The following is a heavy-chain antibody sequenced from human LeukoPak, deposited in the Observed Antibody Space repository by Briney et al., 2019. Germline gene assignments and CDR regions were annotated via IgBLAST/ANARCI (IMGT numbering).Heavy chain of an antibody. D-gene: IGHD2-2*01. CDR1: GFTFSSYA. Sequence: GGSLRLSCAASGFTFSSYAMSWVRQAPGKGLEWVSAISGSGGSTYYADSVKGRFTISRGNSKNTLYLQMNSLRAEDTAVYYCAREGPAAVWRGSYYMDVWGKGTTVTVSS. CDR3: AREGPAAVWRGSYYMDV. J-gene: IGHJ6*03. V-gene: IGHV3-23*01. CDR2: ISGSGGST.